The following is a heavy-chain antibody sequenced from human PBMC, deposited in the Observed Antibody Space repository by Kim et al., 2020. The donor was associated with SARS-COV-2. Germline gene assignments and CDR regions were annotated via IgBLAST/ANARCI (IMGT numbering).Heavy chain of an antibody. D-gene: IGHD6-13*01. CDR1: GGSFSGYY. Sequence: SETLSLTCAVYGGSFSGYYWSWIRQPPGKGLEWIGEINHSGSTNYNPSLKSRVTISVDTSKNQFSLKLSSVTAADTAVYYCARAHSSSSWLGYWGQGTLV. V-gene: IGHV4-34*01. CDR3: ARAHSSSSWLGY. J-gene: IGHJ4*02. CDR2: INHSGST.